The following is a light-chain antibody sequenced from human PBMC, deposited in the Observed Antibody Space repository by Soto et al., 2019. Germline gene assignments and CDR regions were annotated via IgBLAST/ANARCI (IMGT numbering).Light chain of an antibody. CDR3: QKFGSSPFT. CDR2: GAS. V-gene: IGKV3-20*01. J-gene: IGKJ4*01. Sequence: EIVLTQSPGTLSMSPGERATLSCRASQTVATNYLAWYQQKPGQAPRLLLYGASRATGIPDRFSGSGSGTDFTLTICRLEPEDFAVYYCQKFGSSPFTFGGGTKVDIK. CDR1: QTVATNY.